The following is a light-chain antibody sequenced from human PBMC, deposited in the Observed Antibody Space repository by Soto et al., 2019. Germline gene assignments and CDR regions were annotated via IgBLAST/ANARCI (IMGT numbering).Light chain of an antibody. Sequence: QPVLTQSSSASASLGSSVKLTCTLSSGHSTYIIAWHQQQPGKAPRYLMKVERSGRYNKGSGLPDRFSGSSSGADRYLTISNLLFEDEADYYCETWDSNTHRVFGGGTKLTVL. CDR1: SGHSTYI. V-gene: IGLV4-60*02. CDR2: VERSGRY. J-gene: IGLJ3*02. CDR3: ETWDSNTHRV.